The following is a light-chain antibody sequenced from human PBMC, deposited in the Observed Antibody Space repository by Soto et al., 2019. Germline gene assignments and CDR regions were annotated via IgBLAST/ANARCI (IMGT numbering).Light chain of an antibody. J-gene: IGKJ1*01. CDR2: AAS. V-gene: IGKV3-20*01. CDR3: QQYGSSLRT. CDR1: QSVYANF. Sequence: ENVLTQSPGTLSVSPGERATLSCRASQSVYANFVAWHQQTPGQAPRLLIYAASSRATGVPDRFSGSGSGTDFTLTISSLEPEDFAVYYCQQYGSSLRTFGQGTRVEMK.